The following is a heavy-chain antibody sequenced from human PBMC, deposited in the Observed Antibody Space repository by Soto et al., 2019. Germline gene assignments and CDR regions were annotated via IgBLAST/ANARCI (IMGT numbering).Heavy chain of an antibody. Sequence: GWSLRLSCVASEFTFSSYEMNLVPQAPGKGLEWVSYISSSGTTIYYTDSVKGRFTISRDNAKKSLYLQMTSLRAEDTAVYYCVGFGGAEDGPGEYWGKGTLVTVSS. CDR1: EFTFSSYE. CDR3: VGFGGAEDGPGEY. CDR2: ISSSGTTI. D-gene: IGHD3-10*01. V-gene: IGHV3-48*03. J-gene: IGHJ4*02.